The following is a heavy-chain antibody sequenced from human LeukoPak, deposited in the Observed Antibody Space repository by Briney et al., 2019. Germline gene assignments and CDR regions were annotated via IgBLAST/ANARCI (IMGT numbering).Heavy chain of an antibody. J-gene: IGHJ4*02. CDR1: GGSIRSSSYY. CDR2: IYYSGST. V-gene: IGHV4-39*01. Sequence: SETLSLTCTVSGGSIRSSSYYWGWIRQPPGKGLEWIGTIYYSGSTYYNPSLKSRVTVSVDTSKNQFSLKLSSVTAADTAVYYCARRVARSSSGFDYWGQGTLVTVSS. D-gene: IGHD6-6*01. CDR3: ARRVARSSSGFDY.